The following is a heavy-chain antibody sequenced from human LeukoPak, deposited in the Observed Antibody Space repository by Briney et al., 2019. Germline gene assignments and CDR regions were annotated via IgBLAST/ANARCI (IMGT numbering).Heavy chain of an antibody. CDR3: AKNGGPHGMDV. Sequence: PGGSLRLSCTASGFTFSSYAMNWVRQAPGKGLEWVSGIGAGGTFTYYADSVKGRFTISRDNSRNTLYLQMNSLRADDTAVYYCAKNGGPHGMDVWGQGTTVTVSS. CDR2: IGAGGTFT. J-gene: IGHJ6*02. CDR1: GFTFSSYA. V-gene: IGHV3-23*01. D-gene: IGHD3-16*01.